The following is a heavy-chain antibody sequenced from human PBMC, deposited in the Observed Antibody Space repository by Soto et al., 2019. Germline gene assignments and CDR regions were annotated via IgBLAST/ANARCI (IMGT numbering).Heavy chain of an antibody. V-gene: IGHV4-34*01. CDR1: GGSFSGYY. CDR3: ARGRGGYYYGSRSPSNNYYYYYGMDV. D-gene: IGHD3-10*01. Sequence: TSETLSLTCAVYGGSFSGYYWSWIRQSPGKGLEWIGEINHSGSTNYNPSLKSRVTISVDTSKNQFSLKLSSVTAADTAVYYCARGRGGYYYGSRSPSNNYYYYYGMDVWGQGTTVT. J-gene: IGHJ6*02. CDR2: INHSGST.